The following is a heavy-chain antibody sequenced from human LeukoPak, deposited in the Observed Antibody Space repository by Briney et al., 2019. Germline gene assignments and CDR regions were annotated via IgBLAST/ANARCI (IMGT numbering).Heavy chain of an antibody. V-gene: IGHV3-30*18. CDR2: ISYDGSNK. J-gene: IGHJ4*02. Sequence: PGRSLRLSCAASGFTFSSYGMHWVRQAPGKGLEWVAVISYDGSNKYYADSVKGRFTISRDNSKNTLYLQMHSLRAEDTAVYYCAKMTTVTGYWGQGTLVTVSS. D-gene: IGHD4-17*01. CDR3: AKMTTVTGY. CDR1: GFTFSSYG.